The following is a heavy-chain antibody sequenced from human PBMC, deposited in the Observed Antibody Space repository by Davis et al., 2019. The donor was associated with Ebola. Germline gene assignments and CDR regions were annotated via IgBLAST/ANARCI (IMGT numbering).Heavy chain of an antibody. V-gene: IGHV4-38-2*02. D-gene: IGHD3-3*01. Sequence: PSETLSLTCTVSGYSISSGYYWGWIRQPPGKGLEWIGSIYHSGSTYYSPSLKSRVTISVDTSKNQFSLKLSSVTAADTAVYYCARTRGFGVADAFDIWGQGTMVTVSS. CDR1: GYSISSGYY. CDR2: IYHSGST. CDR3: ARTRGFGVADAFDI. J-gene: IGHJ3*02.